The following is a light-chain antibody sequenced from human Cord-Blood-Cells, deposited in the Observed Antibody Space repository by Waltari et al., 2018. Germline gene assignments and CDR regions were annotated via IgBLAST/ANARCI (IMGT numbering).Light chain of an antibody. CDR3: QQYYSTSLT. CDR1: QSVLYRSNNKNY. CDR2: WAS. J-gene: IGKJ4*01. V-gene: IGKV4-1*01. Sequence: DIVMTQSPDSLAVSLGERATINCKSSQSVLYRSNNKNYLDWYQQKPGQTPKLLIYWASTRESGVPDRFSGSGAGTDFTLTISSLQAEDVAVYYCQQYYSTSLTFGGGTKVEIK.